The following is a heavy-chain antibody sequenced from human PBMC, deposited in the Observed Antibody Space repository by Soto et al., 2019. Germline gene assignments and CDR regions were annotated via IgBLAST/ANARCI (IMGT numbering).Heavy chain of an antibody. CDR2: IGTAGHA. D-gene: IGHD2-21*01. Sequence: EVQLVESGGGLVQAGGSLRLSCAASGFTFSFYDMHWVRQAIGKGLEWVSVIGTAGHAYYAGSVKGRFTITRDNAKNTLYLQINSLRADDTAVYYCAREDSGRLLNAVYSNGLDVWGQGTTVTVSS. CDR3: AREDSGRLLNAVYSNGLDV. J-gene: IGHJ6*02. CDR1: GFTFSFYD. V-gene: IGHV3-13*01.